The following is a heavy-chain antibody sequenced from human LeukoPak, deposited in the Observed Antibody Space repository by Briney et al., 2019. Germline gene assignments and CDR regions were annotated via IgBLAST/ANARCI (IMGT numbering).Heavy chain of an antibody. CDR3: ARGRGYGGNYLRSFDI. D-gene: IGHD1-26*01. Sequence: SETLSLTCTVSGDSISSYFWSWIRQPPGKGLEWIGYNSGSTNYNPSLKSRVTILLDRSKSQFSLKLSSVTAADTAVYYCARGRGYGGNYLRSFDIWGQGTMVTVSS. CDR1: GDSISSYF. CDR2: NSGST. V-gene: IGHV4-59*08. J-gene: IGHJ3*02.